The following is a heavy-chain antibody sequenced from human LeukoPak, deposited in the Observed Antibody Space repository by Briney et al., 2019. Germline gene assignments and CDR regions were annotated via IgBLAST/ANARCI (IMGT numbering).Heavy chain of an antibody. Sequence: SETLSLTCTVSGGSISSSSYYWGWIRQPPGKGLEWIGSIYYSGSTYYNLSLKSRVTISVDTSKNQFSLKLSSVTAADTAVYYCARVSYYYDSSGLDYWGQGTLVTVSS. V-gene: IGHV4-39*01. CDR1: GGSISSSSYY. D-gene: IGHD3-22*01. CDR2: IYYSGST. CDR3: ARVSYYYDSSGLDY. J-gene: IGHJ4*02.